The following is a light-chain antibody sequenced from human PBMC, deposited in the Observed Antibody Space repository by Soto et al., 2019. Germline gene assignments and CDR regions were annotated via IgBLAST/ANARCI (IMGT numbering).Light chain of an antibody. CDR2: DVI. CDR3: SSYTSSSPYV. V-gene: IGLV2-14*01. J-gene: IGLJ1*01. Sequence: QSALTQPASVSGSPGQSITISCTGTSSDVGGYNYVSWYQQHPGKAPKLMIYDVINRPSGVSNRFSGSKSGNTASLTISGLQAEDEADYYCSSYTSSSPYVFGTGTKVNVL. CDR1: SSDVGGYNY.